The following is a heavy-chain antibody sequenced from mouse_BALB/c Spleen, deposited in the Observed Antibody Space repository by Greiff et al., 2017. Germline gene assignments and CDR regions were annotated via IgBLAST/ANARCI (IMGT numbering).Heavy chain of an antibody. CDR1: GYSITSDYA. Sequence: EVKLVESGPGLVKPSQSLSLTCTVTGYSITSDYAWNWIRQFPGNKLEWMGYISYSGSTSYNPSLKSRISITRDTSKNQFFLQLNSVTTEDTATYYCARRFNAMDYWGQGTSVTVSS. J-gene: IGHJ4*01. V-gene: IGHV3-2*02. CDR2: ISYSGST. CDR3: ARRFNAMDY.